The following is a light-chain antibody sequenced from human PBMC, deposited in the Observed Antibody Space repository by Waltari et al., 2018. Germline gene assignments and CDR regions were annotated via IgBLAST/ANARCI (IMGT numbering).Light chain of an antibody. V-gene: IGKV3-11*01. CDR3: QECSNGLT. Sequence: EIVLTQSPATLSFSPGERATLSCRASQSVSTYLAWYQQKPGKAPRLLIYDASKRATGIPARFSGSGSGTDFTLTISSLEPEDFAVYDCQECSNGLTFGGGTKVEIK. CDR1: QSVSTY. J-gene: IGKJ4*02. CDR2: DAS.